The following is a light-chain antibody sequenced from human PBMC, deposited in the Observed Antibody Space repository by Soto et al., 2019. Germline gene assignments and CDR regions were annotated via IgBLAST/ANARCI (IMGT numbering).Light chain of an antibody. CDR2: EVS. CDR1: SSDVGGYNY. V-gene: IGLV2-14*01. Sequence: QSALTQPASVSGSPGQSITISCTGTSSDVGGYNYVPWYQQHPGKAPKLMIYEVSNRPSGVSNRFSGSKSGNTASLTISGLQAEDEADYYCSSYTSSSTHWVFGGGTKLTV. J-gene: IGLJ3*02. CDR3: SSYTSSSTHWV.